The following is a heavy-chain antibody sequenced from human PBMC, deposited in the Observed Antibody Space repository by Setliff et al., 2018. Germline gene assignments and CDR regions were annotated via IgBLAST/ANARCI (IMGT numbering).Heavy chain of an antibody. CDR3: XXXXXXXXXXFYYYMDV. V-gene: IGHV1-2*06. J-gene: IGHJ6*03. CDR1: XYAPIDCC. Sequence: ASVXVSCQASXYAPIDCCTHWVRPXPGHGLEWSGRINPNSGGTNSAQKLPGXVTMPTDTXTSTXYMDXSXLXXXDXALYYGXXXXXXXXXXFYYYMDVWGKGTAVTVSS. CDR2: INPNSGGT.